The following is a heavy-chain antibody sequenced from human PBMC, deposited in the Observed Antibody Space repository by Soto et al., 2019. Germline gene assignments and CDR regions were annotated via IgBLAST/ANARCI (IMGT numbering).Heavy chain of an antibody. CDR3: ATQEVGGSYVYTFDP. CDR1: GGSITSSSYY. D-gene: IGHD1-26*01. Sequence: QLHLRESGPGLVKPSETLSLTCTVSGGSITSSSYYWGWIRQPPGKGLEWIGSIYYSGSTYYNPSIKSRVTISVDTSKNQFSLKLSSVTAADTAVYHCATQEVGGSYVYTFDPWGQGTLVTVSS. J-gene: IGHJ5*02. V-gene: IGHV4-39*01. CDR2: IYYSGST.